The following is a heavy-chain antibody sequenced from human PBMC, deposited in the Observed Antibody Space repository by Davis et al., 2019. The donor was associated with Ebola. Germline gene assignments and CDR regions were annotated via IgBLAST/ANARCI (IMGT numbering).Heavy chain of an antibody. D-gene: IGHD3-3*01. CDR2: ISGSGGST. CDR1: GFTFSSYA. V-gene: IGHV3-23*01. CDR3: AKEFLEWFNGMDV. J-gene: IGHJ6*02. Sequence: GESLKISCAASGFTFSSYAMSWVRQAPGKGLEWVSAISGSGGSTYYADSVKGRFTISRDNSKNTLYLQMNSLRAEDTAVYYCAKEFLEWFNGMDVWGQGTTVTVSS.